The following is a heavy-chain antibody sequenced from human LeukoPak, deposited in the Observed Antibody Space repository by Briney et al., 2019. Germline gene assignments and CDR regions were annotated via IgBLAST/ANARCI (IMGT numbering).Heavy chain of an antibody. J-gene: IGHJ4*02. V-gene: IGHV3-13*01. CDR2: INSVGDT. Sequence: GGSLRLSCIASGFTFSNYDMHWVRQVTGRGLEWVSTINSVGDTYYPDSVKGRFTISRENDNNSVYLQMNNLRVGDTAVYYCAREARGSAWQNVDFWGQGTLVTVSS. CDR1: GFTFSNYD. CDR3: AREARGSAWQNVDF. D-gene: IGHD6-19*01.